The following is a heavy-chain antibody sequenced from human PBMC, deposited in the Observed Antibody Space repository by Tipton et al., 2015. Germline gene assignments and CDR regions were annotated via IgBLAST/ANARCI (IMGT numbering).Heavy chain of an antibody. J-gene: IGHJ6*02. CDR3: ARGRPHFYAMDV. CDR2: ISASGRAT. V-gene: IGHV3-48*02. Sequence: SLRLSCAASGFTFSTHSMNWVRQAPGKGLEWVSYISASGRATDYADSVKGRFTSSRDKAKNSLYLQMDSLRDEDTAVYYCARGRPHFYAMDVWGPGITVTVSS. CDR1: GFTFSTHS.